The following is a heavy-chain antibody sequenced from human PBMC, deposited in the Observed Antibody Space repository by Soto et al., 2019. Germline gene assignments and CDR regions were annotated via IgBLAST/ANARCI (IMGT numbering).Heavy chain of an antibody. Sequence: GESLKISCKGSGYSFTSYWIGWVRQMPGKGLEWMGIIYPGDSDTRYSPSFQGQVTISADKSISTAYLQWSSLKASDTAMYYCARPAYCGGDCYSVGYWGQGTLVTVSS. J-gene: IGHJ4*02. CDR1: GYSFTSYW. V-gene: IGHV5-51*01. CDR3: ARPAYCGGDCYSVGY. CDR2: IYPGDSDT. D-gene: IGHD2-21*02.